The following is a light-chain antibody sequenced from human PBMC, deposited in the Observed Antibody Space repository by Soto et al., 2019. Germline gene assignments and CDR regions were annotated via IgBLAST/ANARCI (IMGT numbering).Light chain of an antibody. V-gene: IGLV1-40*01. Sequence: FRTQPPSVSGAPGQRVTSSCTGSSSNSGAGYDVHWYQQLPGTVPKLLIYGNSNRPSGVPDRFSGSKSGTSASLAITGLQAEDEADYYCQSYDSSLSGYVFGTGTKVTVL. J-gene: IGLJ1*01. CDR3: QSYDSSLSGYV. CDR2: GNS. CDR1: SSNSGAGYD.